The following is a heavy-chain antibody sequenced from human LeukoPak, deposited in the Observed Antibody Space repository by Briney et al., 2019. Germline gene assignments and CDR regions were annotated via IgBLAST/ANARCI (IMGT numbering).Heavy chain of an antibody. CDR1: GFTFSSYA. Sequence: GGSLRLSCAASGFTFSSYAMHWVRQAPGKGLEWVSVISYDGSNKYYADSVKGRFTISRDNSKNTLYLQMNSLRAEDTAVYYCARSPRGNSSGWYNWFDPWGQGTLVTVSS. CDR2: ISYDGSNK. V-gene: IGHV3-30-3*01. J-gene: IGHJ5*02. D-gene: IGHD6-19*01. CDR3: ARSPRGNSSGWYNWFDP.